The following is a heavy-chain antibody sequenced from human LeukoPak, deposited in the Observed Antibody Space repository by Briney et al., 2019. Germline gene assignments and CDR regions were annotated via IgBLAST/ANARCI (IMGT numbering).Heavy chain of an antibody. V-gene: IGHV6-1*01. CDR2: TYYRSKWYN. CDR3: ARRKAATFGMDV. J-gene: IGHJ6*02. Sequence: QTLSLTCAISGDSVSSNSATWNWIRQSPSRGLEWLGRTYYRSKWYNDYAVSMKSRITINPDTSKNQFSLQLNSVTPEDTAVYYCARRKAATFGMDVWGQGTTVSVSS. D-gene: IGHD6-13*01. CDR1: GDSVSSNSAT.